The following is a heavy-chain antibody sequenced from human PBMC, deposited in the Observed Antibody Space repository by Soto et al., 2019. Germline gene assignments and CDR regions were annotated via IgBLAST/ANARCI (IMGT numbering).Heavy chain of an antibody. CDR2: VNIYRGTT. CDR1: GYTFSDYG. J-gene: IGHJ4*02. CDR3: ARERGGYSYCDS. D-gene: IGHD5-18*01. V-gene: IGHV1-18*01. Sequence: QVQLVQSGAEVQKPGASVRVSCKPSGYTFSDYGISWVRQAHGQGLEWMGWVNIYRGTTNYAQKFQGRVTMTTDTSTTTDYLYLTSLTSDDTAVYYCARERGGYSYCDSWGQGTLVTVAS.